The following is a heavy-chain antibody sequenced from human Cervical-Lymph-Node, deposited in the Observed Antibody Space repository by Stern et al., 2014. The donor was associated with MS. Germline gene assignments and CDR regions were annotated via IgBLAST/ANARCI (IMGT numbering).Heavy chain of an antibody. CDR3: ASRGPYYYDSSGYSLGPYFDY. CDR1: GFPFSRYS. CDR2: ISSSSSYI. Sequence: EVQLEESGGGLVKPGGSLRLSCAASGFPFSRYSMNWVRQAPGKGLEWVSSISSSSSYIYYADSVKGRFTISRDNAKNSLYLQMNSLRAEDTAVYYCASRGPYYYDSSGYSLGPYFDYWGQGTLVTVSS. D-gene: IGHD3-22*01. J-gene: IGHJ4*02. V-gene: IGHV3-21*01.